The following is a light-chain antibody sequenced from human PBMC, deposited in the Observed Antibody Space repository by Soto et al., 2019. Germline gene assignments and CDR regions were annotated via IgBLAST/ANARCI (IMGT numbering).Light chain of an antibody. J-gene: IGLJ2*01. CDR2: EVI. CDR1: SSDVGGYNY. CDR3: SSYTSTYTLI. Sequence: QSALTQPASVSGSPGQSITISCTGTSSDVGGYNYVSWYQQHPGKAPKLMIYEVINRPSGVSNRFSGSKSGNTASLTISGLQAEDEADYYRSSYTSTYTLIFGGGTKVTVL. V-gene: IGLV2-14*01.